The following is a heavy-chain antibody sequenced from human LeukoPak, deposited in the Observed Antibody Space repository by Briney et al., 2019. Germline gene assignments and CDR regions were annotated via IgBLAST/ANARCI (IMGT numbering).Heavy chain of an antibody. CDR2: IYYSGST. D-gene: IGHD2-2*01. CDR3: ARGPCSSTSCYVYYYYYYMDV. CDR1: GGSISSSSYY. J-gene: IGHJ6*03. Sequence: SETLSLTCTVSGGSISSSSYYWGWIRQPPGKGLEWIGSIYYSGSTYYNPSLKSRVTISVDTSKNQFSLKLSSVTAADAAVYYCARGPCSSTSCYVYYYYYYMDVWGKGTTVTVSS. V-gene: IGHV4-39*07.